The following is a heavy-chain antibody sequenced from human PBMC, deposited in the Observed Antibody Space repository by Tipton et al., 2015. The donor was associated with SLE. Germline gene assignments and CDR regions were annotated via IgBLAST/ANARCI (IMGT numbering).Heavy chain of an antibody. CDR3: ARGEESSSGWYEAS. CDR1: GGSISSYY. D-gene: IGHD6-19*01. CDR2: IYYSGNT. V-gene: IGHV4-59*01. Sequence: TLSLTCTVSGGSISSYYWSWIRQPPGKGLEWIGYIYYSGNTNYSPSLKSRVTISVDTSKNQFSLKLSSVTTADTAVYYCARGEESSSGWYEASWGQGTQVTVSS. J-gene: IGHJ5*02.